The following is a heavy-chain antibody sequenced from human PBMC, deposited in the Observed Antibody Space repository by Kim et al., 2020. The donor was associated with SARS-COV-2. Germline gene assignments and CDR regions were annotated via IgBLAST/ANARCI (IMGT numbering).Heavy chain of an antibody. J-gene: IGHJ6*01. CDR1: GFTFSGYS. CDR2: ISSSGSSI. D-gene: IGHD2-21*01. Sequence: GGSLRLSCTASGFTFSGYSMNWVRQAPGKGLEWVSYISSSGSSIYYADSVKGRFTISRDNSKNSLYLQMNSLRAEDTAIYYCARHQSPGEVWYYSYCM. V-gene: IGHV3-21*01. CDR3: ARHQSPGEVWYYSYCM.